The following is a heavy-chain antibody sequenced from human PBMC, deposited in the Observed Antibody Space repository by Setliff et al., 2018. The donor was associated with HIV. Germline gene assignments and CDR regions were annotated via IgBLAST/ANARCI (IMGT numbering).Heavy chain of an antibody. Sequence: ASVKVSCKASGYTFTSYHMHWVRQAPGQRLEWMGWVNAANGYTKYSQKFQGRVTITRDTSANTAYMELSSLTSGDTAMYYCVSPMRVSQAFDIWGQGTMVTVSS. CDR2: VNAANGYT. V-gene: IGHV1-3*01. CDR3: VSPMRVSQAFDI. J-gene: IGHJ3*02. CDR1: GYTFTSYH.